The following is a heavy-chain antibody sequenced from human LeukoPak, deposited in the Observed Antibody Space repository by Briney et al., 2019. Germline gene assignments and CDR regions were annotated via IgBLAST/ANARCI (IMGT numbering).Heavy chain of an antibody. CDR1: GFTFSSYS. Sequence: PGGSLRLSCAASGFTFSSYSMNWVRQAPGKGLEWVSSISSSSSYIYYADSVKGRFTISRDNAKNSLYLQMNSLRAEDTAVYYCARDDYGDYLPFGYWGQGTLVTVSS. V-gene: IGHV3-21*01. J-gene: IGHJ4*02. CDR2: ISSSSSYI. CDR3: ARDDYGDYLPFGY. D-gene: IGHD4-17*01.